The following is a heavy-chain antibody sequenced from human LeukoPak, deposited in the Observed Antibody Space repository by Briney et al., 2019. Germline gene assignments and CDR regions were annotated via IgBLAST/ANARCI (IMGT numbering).Heavy chain of an antibody. CDR3: AKSNGYGLVDI. J-gene: IGHJ3*02. Sequence: SETLSLTCTVSGYSSSSDYYWGWIRQPPGKGLEWIGNIFYSGSTYYSPSPKSRVTISLDTSRNQFSLKLNSVTAADTAVYYCAKSNGYGLVDIWGQGTMVTVSS. V-gene: IGHV4-38-2*02. CDR1: GYSSSSDYY. CDR2: IFYSGST. D-gene: IGHD3-10*01.